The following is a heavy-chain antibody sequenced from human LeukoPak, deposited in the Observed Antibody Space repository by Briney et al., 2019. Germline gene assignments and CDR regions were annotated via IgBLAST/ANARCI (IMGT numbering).Heavy chain of an antibody. Sequence: MPSQTLSLTCTVSGGSISSGDYYWSWIRQPPGKGLEWIGYIYYSGSTYYNPSLKSRVTISVDTSKNQFSLKLSSVTAADTAVYYCARDGGVATMGSYWGQGTLVTVSS. J-gene: IGHJ4*02. CDR2: IYYSGST. CDR3: ARDGGVATMGSY. V-gene: IGHV4-30-4*08. D-gene: IGHD5-12*01. CDR1: GGSISSGDYY.